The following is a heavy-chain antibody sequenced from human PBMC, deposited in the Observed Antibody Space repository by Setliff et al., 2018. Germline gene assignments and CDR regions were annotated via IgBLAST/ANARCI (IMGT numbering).Heavy chain of an antibody. J-gene: IGHJ4*02. D-gene: IGHD4-17*01. CDR3: ARDWRDYGAMGY. V-gene: IGHV1-8*02. Sequence: ASVKVSCKASGYTFTSYDINWVRQATGQGLEWMGWMNPNSGNTGYAQKFQGRVTMTRNTSISTAYMELSSLRSEDTAVYYCARDWRDYGAMGYWGQGTLVTVSS. CDR2: MNPNSGNT. CDR1: GYTFTSYD.